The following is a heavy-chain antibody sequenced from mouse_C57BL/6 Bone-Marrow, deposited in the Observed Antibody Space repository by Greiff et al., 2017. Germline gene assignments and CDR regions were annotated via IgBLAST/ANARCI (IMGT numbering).Heavy chain of an antibody. V-gene: IGHV14-1*01. CDR3: TRGGYYYGSSPWFAY. J-gene: IGHJ3*01. Sequence: SGAELVRPGASVKLSCTASGFNIKDYYMHWVKQRPEQGLEWIGRIDPEDGDTEYAPKFQGKATMTADTSSNTAYLQLSSLTSEDTAVYYCTRGGYYYGSSPWFAYWGQGTLVTVSA. CDR2: IDPEDGDT. D-gene: IGHD1-1*01. CDR1: GFNIKDYY.